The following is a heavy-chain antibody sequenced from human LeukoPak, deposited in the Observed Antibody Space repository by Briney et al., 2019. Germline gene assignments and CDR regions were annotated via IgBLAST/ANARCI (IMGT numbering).Heavy chain of an antibody. CDR3: ARVADIVGGWYFDL. CDR2: IIPIFGTA. Sequence: SVKVSCKASGGTFSSYAISWVRQAPGQGLEWMGGIIPIFGTANYAQKFQGRVTITADESTSTAYMELSSLRSEDTGVYYCARVADIVGGWYFDLWGRGTLITVSS. J-gene: IGHJ2*01. CDR1: GGTFSSYA. V-gene: IGHV1-69*01. D-gene: IGHD2-15*01.